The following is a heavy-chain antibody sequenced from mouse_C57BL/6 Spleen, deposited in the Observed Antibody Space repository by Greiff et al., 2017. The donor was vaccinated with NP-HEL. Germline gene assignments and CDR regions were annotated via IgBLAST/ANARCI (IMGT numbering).Heavy chain of an antibody. J-gene: IGHJ1*03. Sequence: QVQLKESGAELVRPGASVTLSCTASGYTFTDYEMHWVKQTPVHGLEWIGDIDPETGGTAYNQKFKGKAILTADKSSSTAYMELRSLTSEDAAVYYCTGRDGTRYFDVWGTGTTVTVSS. D-gene: IGHD1-1*01. CDR1: GYTFTDYE. CDR3: TGRDGTRYFDV. CDR2: IDPETGGT. V-gene: IGHV1-15*01.